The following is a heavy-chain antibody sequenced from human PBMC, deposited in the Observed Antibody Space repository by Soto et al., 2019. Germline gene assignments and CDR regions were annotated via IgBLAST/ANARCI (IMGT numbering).Heavy chain of an antibody. D-gene: IGHD3-10*01. V-gene: IGHV4-34*01. J-gene: IGHJ6*02. CDR2: INHSGST. Sequence: SETLSLTCAVYGGSFSGYYWSWIRQPPGKGLEWIGEINHSGSTNYNPSLKSRVTISVDTSKNQFSLKLSSVTAADTAVYYCAGGLLLFGELYYYGMDFWGHGTTVTVSS. CDR1: GGSFSGYY. CDR3: AGGLLLFGELYYYGMDF.